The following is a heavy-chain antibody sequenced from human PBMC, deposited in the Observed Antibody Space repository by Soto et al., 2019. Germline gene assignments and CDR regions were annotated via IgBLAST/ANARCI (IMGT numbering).Heavy chain of an antibody. V-gene: IGHV4-34*01. J-gene: IGHJ5*02. D-gene: IGHD3-3*01. Sequence: KPSETVSLTCAVYGGSVNGYYWNWMRQPPGKGLEWIGEINHTGGTHYNPSLKSRVTMSVDTSKNQFSLRLSSVTAADTAIYYCATRITVFGLLIPPFDPWGQGTQVTVSS. CDR1: GGSVNGYY. CDR2: INHTGGT. CDR3: ATRITVFGLLIPPFDP.